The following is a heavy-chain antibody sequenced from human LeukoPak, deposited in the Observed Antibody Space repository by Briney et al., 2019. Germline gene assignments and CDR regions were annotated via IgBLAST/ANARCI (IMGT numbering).Heavy chain of an antibody. Sequence: ASIKVSCKASDYTFTTYDIRWVRQAPGQGLEWMGWISPYNGNTKYAQKLQGRVTMTTDTSTSTAYMELRSLRSDDTAVYYCARDVGYSSGWPRAWFDPWGQGTLVTVSS. CDR2: ISPYNGNT. CDR3: ARDVGYSSGWPRAWFDP. V-gene: IGHV1-18*01. D-gene: IGHD6-19*01. J-gene: IGHJ5*02. CDR1: DYTFTTYD.